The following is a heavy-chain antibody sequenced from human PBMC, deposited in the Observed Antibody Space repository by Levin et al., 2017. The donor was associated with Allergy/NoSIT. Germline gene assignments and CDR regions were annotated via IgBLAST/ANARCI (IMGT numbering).Heavy chain of an antibody. Sequence: ASVKVSCRASGYTFTMYGISWVRQAPGQGLEWMGWITPYNGDTNYTQKLQGRVTMTTDTSTSTAYMELRSLRSDDTAVYYCARTPITLLRGVISSNWFDPWGQGTLVTVSS. CDR3: ARTPITLLRGVISSNWFDP. CDR1: GYTFTMYG. V-gene: IGHV1-18*01. J-gene: IGHJ5*02. D-gene: IGHD3-10*01. CDR2: ITPYNGDT.